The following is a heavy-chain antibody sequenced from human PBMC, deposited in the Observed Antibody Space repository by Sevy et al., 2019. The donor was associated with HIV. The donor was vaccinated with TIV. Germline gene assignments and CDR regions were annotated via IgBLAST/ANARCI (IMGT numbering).Heavy chain of an antibody. Sequence: GGSLRLSCAASGFTISRYAMHWVRQAPGKGLEWVAAIPYDGSSKYYADSVKGRLTISRDNSKNTLYLQMNSLRAEDTALYYCAKGQTDYYDTSGPVDYWGQGTLVTVSS. J-gene: IGHJ4*02. CDR3: AKGQTDYYDTSGPVDY. D-gene: IGHD3-22*01. CDR1: GFTISRYA. CDR2: IPYDGSSK. V-gene: IGHV3-30*18.